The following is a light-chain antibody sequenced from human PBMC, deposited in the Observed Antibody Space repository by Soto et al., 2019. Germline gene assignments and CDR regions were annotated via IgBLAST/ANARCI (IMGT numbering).Light chain of an antibody. J-gene: IGLJ2*01. V-gene: IGLV2-14*01. CDR1: SSDVGGYNY. CDR2: EVS. CDR3: SSYTSSSTLVV. Sequence: QSALTQPASVSGSPGQSITISCTGTSSDVGGYNYVSWYQQHPGKAPKLMIYEVSNRPSGVSNRFSGSKSGNTASLTISGIQAEDKADYYCSSYTSSSTLVVFGGGTKLTVL.